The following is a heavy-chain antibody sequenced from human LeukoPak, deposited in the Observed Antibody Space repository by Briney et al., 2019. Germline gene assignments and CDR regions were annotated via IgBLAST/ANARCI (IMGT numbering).Heavy chain of an antibody. CDR1: GVSFDYYY. CDR3: TRMTTGHDY. V-gene: IGHV4-34*01. J-gene: IGHJ4*02. Sequence: PSETLSLTCAVSGVSFDYYYWSWVRQTPGKGLEWLGEINHSGYTNDSPSLKSRVTLSIDTSNKQFSLNLRSVTVADAGLYYCTRMTTGHDYWGQGTLVTVSS. D-gene: IGHD4-17*01. CDR2: INHSGYT.